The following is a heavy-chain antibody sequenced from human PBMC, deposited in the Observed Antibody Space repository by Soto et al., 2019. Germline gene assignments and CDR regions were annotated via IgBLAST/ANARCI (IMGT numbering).Heavy chain of an antibody. CDR1: GFTVSRNH. CDR3: AKETVISYDY. D-gene: IGHD2-21*01. CDR2: IYSGGST. J-gene: IGHJ4*02. Sequence: EVQLVESGGGLVQPGGSLRLSCAASGFTVSRNHMSWVRQAPGKGLEWVSVIYSGGSTYYADSVKGRFTISRDNSKNTLYRIMNTLGAADVAVYYCAKETVISYDYWGLGTLVTVSS. V-gene: IGHV3-66*01.